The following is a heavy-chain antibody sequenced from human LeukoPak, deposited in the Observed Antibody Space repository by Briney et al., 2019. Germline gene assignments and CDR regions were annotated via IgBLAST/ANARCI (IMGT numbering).Heavy chain of an antibody. J-gene: IGHJ4*02. V-gene: IGHV4-38-2*01. CDR2: IYYSWGM. CDR3: ARNVTAGFFDY. D-gene: IGHD1-1*01. CDR1: GSSITSDYF. Sequence: SETLSLTCAVSGSSITSDYFWGWIRQPPGKGLEWVATIYYSWGMYFNPSLKSRVTISLDASKNQFSLKMTSLTAADTAIYYCARNVTAGFFDYWGQGILVTVSS.